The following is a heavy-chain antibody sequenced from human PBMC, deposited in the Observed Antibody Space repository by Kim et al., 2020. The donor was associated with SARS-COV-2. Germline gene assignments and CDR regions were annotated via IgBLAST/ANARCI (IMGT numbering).Heavy chain of an antibody. V-gene: IGHV3-23*05. Sequence: YAESVGGRFTISRDESRNMLYLHMNGRRAEDTAVYYCAKRQMAQRFDFWGQGTLVAVSS. J-gene: IGHJ4*02. CDR3: AKRQMAQRFDF.